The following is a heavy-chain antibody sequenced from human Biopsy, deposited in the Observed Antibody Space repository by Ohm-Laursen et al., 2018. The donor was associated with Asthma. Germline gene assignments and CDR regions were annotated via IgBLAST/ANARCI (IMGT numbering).Heavy chain of an antibody. J-gene: IGHJ4*02. D-gene: IGHD5-18*01. Sequence: SDTPSPPLTVFCSPPTPRPRYWGLPRPPPGKGPGGVGCIFYSGETFFNPSLKNPLFMSLDSSKNQFSLKMTSVTVADTAVYFCARNLPGYTYGPFEDWGQGTLVTVSS. CDR2: IFYSGET. CDR3: ARNLPGYTYGPFED. V-gene: IGHV4-39*07. CDR1: CSPPTPRPRY.